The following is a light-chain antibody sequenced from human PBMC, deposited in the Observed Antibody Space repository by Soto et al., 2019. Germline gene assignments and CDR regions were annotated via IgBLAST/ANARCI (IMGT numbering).Light chain of an antibody. J-gene: IGLJ3*02. CDR3: SSYTTNHTRV. Sequence: QSVLTQPASMSGSPGQSITISCTGTRSDVGGYNYVSWYQQHPGKAPKLMIYEVSNRPSGVSNRFSGSKSGNTASLTISGLQAEDEADYYCSSYTTNHTRVFGGGTKLTVL. V-gene: IGLV2-14*01. CDR2: EVS. CDR1: RSDVGGYNY.